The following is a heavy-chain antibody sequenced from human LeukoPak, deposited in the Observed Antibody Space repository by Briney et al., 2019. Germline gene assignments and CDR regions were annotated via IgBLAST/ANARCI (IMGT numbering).Heavy chain of an antibody. CDR2: INPNSGGT. D-gene: IGHD6-6*01. J-gene: IGHJ5*02. CDR3: ARDRVEIAARPSWFDP. Sequence: ASVKVSCKASGYTFTGYYMHWVRQAPGQGLEWMGWINPNSGGTNYAQKFQGRVTMTRDTSISTAYMELSSLRSEDTAVYYCARDRVEIAARPSWFDPWGQGTLVTVSS. CDR1: GYTFTGYY. V-gene: IGHV1-2*02.